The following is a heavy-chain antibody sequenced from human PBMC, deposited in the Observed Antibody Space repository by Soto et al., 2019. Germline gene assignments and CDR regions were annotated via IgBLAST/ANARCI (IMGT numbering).Heavy chain of an antibody. CDR2: ISGGGRDT. CDR3: AKASSVVMVAAIHFDY. V-gene: IGHV3-23*01. J-gene: IGHJ4*02. Sequence: EVQLLESGGGLVHPGGSLRLSCAASGFTFSTYAMTWVRQAPGKGLEWVSGISGGGRDTYYADSVKGRFAISRDSSKNTLYLQLNSLRAEDTAVYYCAKASSVVMVAAIHFDYWGQGTLVTVSS. CDR1: GFTFSTYA. D-gene: IGHD2-15*01.